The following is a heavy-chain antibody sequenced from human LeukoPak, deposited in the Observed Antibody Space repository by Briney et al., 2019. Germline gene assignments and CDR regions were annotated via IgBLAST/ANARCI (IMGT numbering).Heavy chain of an antibody. J-gene: IGHJ4*02. D-gene: IGHD3-22*01. V-gene: IGHV3-23*01. CDR3: AKRGVVIRVILVGFHKEAYYFDS. CDR1: GITLSNYG. CDR2: ISDSGGRT. Sequence: GGSLTLTCAVSGITLSNYGMSWVRQPPGKGLEWVAGISDSGGRTNYADSVKGRFTLSRDNPKNTLHLQMNSLRAEDTAVYFCAKRGVVIRVILVGFHKEAYYFDSWGQGALVTVSS.